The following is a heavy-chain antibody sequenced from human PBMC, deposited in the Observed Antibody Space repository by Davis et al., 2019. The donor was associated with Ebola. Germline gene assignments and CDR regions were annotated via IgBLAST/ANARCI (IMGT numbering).Heavy chain of an antibody. D-gene: IGHD4-11*01. CDR1: GCTFTDYN. J-gene: IGHJ4*02. CDR2: VILKSGAT. V-gene: IGHV1-2*06. Sequence: ASVKVSCKASGCTFTDYNIHWMRQAPGQGLEWLGRVILKSGATNYAQKFQGRVTMTRDTSTRTGYMELRSLRSDDTADYYCARGHNYAHEYWGQGTLVTVSS. CDR3: ARGHNYAHEY.